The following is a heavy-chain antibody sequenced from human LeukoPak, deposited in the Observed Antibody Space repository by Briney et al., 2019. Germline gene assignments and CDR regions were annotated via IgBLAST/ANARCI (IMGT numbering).Heavy chain of an antibody. D-gene: IGHD5-18*01. J-gene: IGHJ4*02. CDR3: AREDIDTAMGCIDY. CDR1: GGTFSSYT. Sequence: SVKVSCKASGGTFSSYTISWVRQAPGQGLEWMGRIIPIFGTANYAQKFQGRVTITTDESTSTAYMELSSLRSEDTAVYYCAREDIDTAMGCIDYWGQGTLVTVSS. V-gene: IGHV1-69*05. CDR2: IIPIFGTA.